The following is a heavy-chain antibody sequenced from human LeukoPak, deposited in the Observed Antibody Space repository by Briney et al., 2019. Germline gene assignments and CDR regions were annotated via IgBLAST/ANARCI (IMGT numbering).Heavy chain of an antibody. J-gene: IGHJ3*02. Sequence: PGRSLSLPCVASGFTLDDYAMHWVRPAPGQGLEWVSCITWFPGSIGYEDSVKGRFTVSRDNAKNSLYLQMNSLRADDAALYYCAKDRGGSYFDAFDIWGQGTLVTVSS. CDR1: GFTLDDYA. V-gene: IGHV3-9*01. D-gene: IGHD1-26*01. CDR3: AKDRGGSYFDAFDI. CDR2: ITWFPGSI.